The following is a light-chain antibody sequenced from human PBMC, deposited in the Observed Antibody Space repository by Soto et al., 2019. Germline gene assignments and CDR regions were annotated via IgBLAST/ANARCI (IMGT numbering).Light chain of an antibody. CDR2: GAS. Sequence: IVLTQSPGTLSLSPGESATLSCRASQSISSSYLAWYQQKPGQAPRLLIYGASNRATAIPDRFSGSGSGTDFTLTISRLEPEDFAVYYCQQSDDSPGTFVQGTKVEIK. V-gene: IGKV3-20*01. J-gene: IGKJ1*01. CDR1: QSISSSY. CDR3: QQSDDSPGT.